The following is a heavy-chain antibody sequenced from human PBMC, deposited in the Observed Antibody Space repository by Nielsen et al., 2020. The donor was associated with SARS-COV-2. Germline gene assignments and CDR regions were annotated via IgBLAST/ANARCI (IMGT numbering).Heavy chain of an antibody. CDR3: ARGGNTGYGSGGMDV. CDR2: ISSSSSYT. Sequence: GESLKISCAASGFTFSSYAMHWVRQAPGKGLEWVSYISSSSSYTNYADSVKGRFTISRDNAKNSLYLQMNSLRAEDTAVYYCARGGNTGYGSGGMDVWGQGTTVTVSS. J-gene: IGHJ6*02. D-gene: IGHD3-10*01. V-gene: IGHV3-21*05. CDR1: GFTFSSYA.